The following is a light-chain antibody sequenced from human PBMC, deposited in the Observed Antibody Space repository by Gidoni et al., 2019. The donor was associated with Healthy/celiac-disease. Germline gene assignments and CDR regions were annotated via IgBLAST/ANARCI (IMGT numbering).Light chain of an antibody. J-gene: IGKJ3*01. V-gene: IGKV4-1*01. CDR1: QSVLYSSNNKNY. CDR3: QQYYSTPRT. Sequence: DIVMTQSPDSLPVSLGERATITCKSSQSVLYSSNNKNYLAWYQQKPGQPPKLLIYWASTRESGVPDRFSGSGSGTDFTLTISSLQAEDVAVYYCQQYYSTPRTFGPGTKVDIK. CDR2: WAS.